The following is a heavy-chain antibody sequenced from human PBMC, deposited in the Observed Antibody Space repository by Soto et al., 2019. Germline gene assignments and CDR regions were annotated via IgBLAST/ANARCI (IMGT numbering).Heavy chain of an antibody. J-gene: IGHJ4*02. CDR3: ARIRATVTTGLYYFDY. CDR1: GFSLSTSGMC. Sequence: SGPTLVNPTQTLTLTCTFSGFSLSTSGMCVSWIRQPPGKALEWLARIDWDDDKYYSTSLKTRLTISKDTSKNQVVLTMTNMDPVDTATYYCARIRATVTTGLYYFDYWGQGTLVNRLL. V-gene: IGHV2-70*11. D-gene: IGHD4-17*01. CDR2: IDWDDDK.